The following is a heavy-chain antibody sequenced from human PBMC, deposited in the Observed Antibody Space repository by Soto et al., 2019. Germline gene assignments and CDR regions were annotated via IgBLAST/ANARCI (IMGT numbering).Heavy chain of an antibody. V-gene: IGHV4-30-2*01. CDR2: MYHSGST. Sequence: SETLSLTCAVSGGSISRDGYSWGWIPQPPGKGLEWSGYMYHSGSTDYNPSFKGRVTISVDRSKNQFSLKLSSVTAADTAVWYCARARWLQLLYFDYWGQGTLVTVSS. CDR1: GGSISRDGYS. J-gene: IGHJ4*02. D-gene: IGHD5-12*01. CDR3: ARARWLQLLYFDY.